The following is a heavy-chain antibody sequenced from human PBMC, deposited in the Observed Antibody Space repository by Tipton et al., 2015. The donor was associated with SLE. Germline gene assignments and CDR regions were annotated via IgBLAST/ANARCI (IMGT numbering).Heavy chain of an antibody. CDR2: IYYSGST. Sequence: TLSLTCTVSGGSISSSCYYWGWIRQPPGKGLEWIGSIYYSGSTYYNPSLKSRVTISVDTSKNQFSLKLSSVTAADTAVYYCARDKNGDYYDYWGQGTLVTVSS. V-gene: IGHV4-39*02. CDR3: ARDKNGDYYDY. D-gene: IGHD4-17*01. CDR1: GGSISSSCYY. J-gene: IGHJ4*02.